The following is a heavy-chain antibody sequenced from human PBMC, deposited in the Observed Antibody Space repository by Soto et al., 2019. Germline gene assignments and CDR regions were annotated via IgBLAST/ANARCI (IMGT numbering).Heavy chain of an antibody. CDR2: IYYSGST. Sequence: SETLSLTCTLSAGSISSGGYYWSWTRQHPGKGLEWIDYIYYSGSTHYNPSLKSRVTISVHTSKNQFSLKLSSVTAAATAVYYCARDHRAYAAYSYYGMDVWGQGTTVTVSS. CDR3: ARDHRAYAAYSYYGMDV. J-gene: IGHJ6*02. D-gene: IGHD2-2*01. CDR1: AGSISSGGYY. V-gene: IGHV4-31*03.